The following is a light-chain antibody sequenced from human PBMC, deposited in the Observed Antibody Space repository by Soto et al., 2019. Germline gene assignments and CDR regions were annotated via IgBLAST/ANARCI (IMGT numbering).Light chain of an antibody. CDR3: LQVNSFPRT. J-gene: IGKJ1*01. CDR2: SAS. CDR1: QGIGVR. V-gene: IGKV1-12*01. Sequence: IQMTQSPSSLSASIGDRVTITCRASQGIGVRLAWFQQKPGKAPQYLIQSASILQSGVPSRFSGSGSGTEFILTINSLQREDVAIYYCLQVNSFPRTFGQGTKVEIK.